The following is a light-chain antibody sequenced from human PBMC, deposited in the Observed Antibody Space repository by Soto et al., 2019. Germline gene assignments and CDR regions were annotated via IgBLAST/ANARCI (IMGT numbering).Light chain of an antibody. CDR2: DAS. CDR1: QSVGNNY. J-gene: IGKJ4*01. V-gene: IGKV3-20*01. Sequence: EIVLTQSPGTLSLSPWERATLSCRASQSVGNNYLAWYQQKPGQAPRFLIYDASNRATGIPDRFSGSGSGTDFTLTISRLEPEDFAVYYCQQYGSTPLTFGGGTKVEIK. CDR3: QQYGSTPLT.